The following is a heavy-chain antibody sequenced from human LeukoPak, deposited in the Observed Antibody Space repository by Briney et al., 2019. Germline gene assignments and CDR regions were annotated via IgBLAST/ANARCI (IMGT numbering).Heavy chain of an antibody. D-gene: IGHD2-15*01. J-gene: IGHJ4*02. CDR2: IRSRSAGGTT. Sequence: RGPLRLSCAASGLTFNNAWMSWVRQAPGKGLEWVGRIRSRSAGGTTDYGAPVKGRFTISRDDSKNTLYLQMNSLKTEDTAVYYCSTGGGTHDYWGQGTLVTVSS. CDR3: STGGGTHDY. V-gene: IGHV3-15*01. CDR1: GLTFNNAW.